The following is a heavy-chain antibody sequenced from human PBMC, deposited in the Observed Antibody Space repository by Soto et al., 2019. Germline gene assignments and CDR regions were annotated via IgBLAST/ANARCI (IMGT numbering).Heavy chain of an antibody. V-gene: IGHV4-30-2*01. Sequence: PSETLSLTCAVSGGSITNNAYSWSWIRQPPGKGLEWIGYIFHTGSTYYNPSLQSRVTLSVDRSKNQFSLQLSSVTAADTAVYYCARGGIYCSGGNCYAGAQYTWFDTWGHGTPVTVSS. J-gene: IGHJ5*01. CDR3: ARGGIYCSGGNCYAGAQYTWFDT. D-gene: IGHD2-15*01. CDR2: IFHTGST. CDR1: GGSITNNAYS.